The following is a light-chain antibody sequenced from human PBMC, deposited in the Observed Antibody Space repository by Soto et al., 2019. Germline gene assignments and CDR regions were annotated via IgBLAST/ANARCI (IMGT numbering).Light chain of an antibody. Sequence: DIQLTQSPSFLSASVGDRVTIACRASQDINSDLAWYQRKPGKVPKLLIYAAFTLQSGVPSRFSGSASGAEFTLTISSLQPEDFATYYCQQLKSYPVTFGGGTEVEIK. CDR1: QDINSD. CDR2: AAF. J-gene: IGKJ4*01. V-gene: IGKV1-9*01. CDR3: QQLKSYPVT.